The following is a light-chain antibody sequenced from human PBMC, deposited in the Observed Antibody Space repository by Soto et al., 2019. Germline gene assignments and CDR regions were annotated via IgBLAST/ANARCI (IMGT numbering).Light chain of an antibody. Sequence: DIVVTQSPATLSVSPGERATLSCRASQSVSSNLARYQQKPGQAPRLLIYAASTRATGIPARFSGSGSGTEFTLTISSLQSEDFALYHCHQYNNWPWTFGQGTKVEIK. CDR2: AAS. CDR1: QSVSSN. CDR3: HQYNNWPWT. J-gene: IGKJ1*01. V-gene: IGKV3-15*01.